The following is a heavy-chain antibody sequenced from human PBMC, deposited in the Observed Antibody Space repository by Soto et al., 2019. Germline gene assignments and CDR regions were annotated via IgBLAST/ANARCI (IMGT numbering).Heavy chain of an antibody. Sequence: GTPVKVSWKESRFGLAKSYMHWVRHAPGQGLEWMGLIIPSSGVANYAQKFPGRVTMTRDTSISTAYMELSRLRSDDTAVYYCAKNLLVTIPDGFDTWGQGTMVTVSS. D-gene: IGHD2-21*01. V-gene: IGHV1-2*02. J-gene: IGHJ3*02. CDR3: AKNLLVTIPDGFDT. CDR1: RFGLAKSY. CDR2: IIPSSGVA.